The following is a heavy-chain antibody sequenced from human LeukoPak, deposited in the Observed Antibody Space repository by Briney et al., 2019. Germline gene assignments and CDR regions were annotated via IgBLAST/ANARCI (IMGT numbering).Heavy chain of an antibody. CDR2: INHSGST. CDR1: GGSFSGYY. D-gene: IGHD6-13*01. Sequence: SETLSLTCAVYGGSFSGYYWSWIRQPPGKGLEWIGEINHSGSTNYNPSLKSRVTISVDTSKNQFSLKLSSVTAADTAVYYCARGRPIAGYYYYYGMDVRGQGTTVTVSS. CDR3: ARGRPIAGYYYYYGMDV. V-gene: IGHV4-34*01. J-gene: IGHJ6*02.